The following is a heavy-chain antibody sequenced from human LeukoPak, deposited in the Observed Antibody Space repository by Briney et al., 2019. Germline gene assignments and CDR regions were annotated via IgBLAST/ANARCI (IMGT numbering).Heavy chain of an antibody. J-gene: IGHJ3*02. V-gene: IGHV4-59*01. D-gene: IGHD4-23*01. CDR2: IYYSGST. CDR3: ARDLSGGAFDI. Sequence: SETLSLTCTVSGGSISSYYWSWIRQPPGKGLEWIGYIYYSGSTNYNPSLKSRVTISVDTSKNQFSLKLSSVTAADTAVYYCARDLSGGAFDIWGQGTMVTVSS. CDR1: GGSISSYY.